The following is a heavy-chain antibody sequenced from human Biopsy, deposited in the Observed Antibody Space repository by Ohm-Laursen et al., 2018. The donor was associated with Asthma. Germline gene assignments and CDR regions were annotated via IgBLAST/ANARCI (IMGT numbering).Heavy chain of an antibody. CDR2: ISYDGSNK. Sequence: SLRLSCSASGFTFSRYGMHWVRQAPGKGLEWVAVISYDGSNKYYGDSVQGRFTISRDNSKNTLYLQMNSLRAEDTAVYYCARGGGAHFQHWGQGTLVTVSS. D-gene: IGHD2-21*01. CDR3: ARGGGAHFQH. J-gene: IGHJ1*01. CDR1: GFTFSRYG. V-gene: IGHV3-30*03.